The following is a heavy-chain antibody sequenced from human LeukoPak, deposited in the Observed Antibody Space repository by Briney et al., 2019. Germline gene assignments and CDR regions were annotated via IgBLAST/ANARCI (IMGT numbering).Heavy chain of an antibody. CDR3: ARDNPYYDILTGYRAFDY. D-gene: IGHD3-9*01. Sequence: PSETLSLTCTVSGGSISSGDYYCSWIRQPPGKGREWIGYIYYSGSTYYNPSLKSRVTISVDTSKNQFSLKLSSVTAADTAVYYCARDNPYYDILTGYRAFDYWGQGTLVTVSS. CDR2: IYYSGST. CDR1: GGSISSGDYY. J-gene: IGHJ4*02. V-gene: IGHV4-30-4*01.